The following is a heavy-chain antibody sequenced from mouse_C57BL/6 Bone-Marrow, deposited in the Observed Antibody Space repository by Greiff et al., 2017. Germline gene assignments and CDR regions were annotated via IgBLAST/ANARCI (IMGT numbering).Heavy chain of an antibody. CDR3: ARLGGYYVAWFAY. CDR2: ISSGGSYT. J-gene: IGHJ3*01. CDR1: GFTFSSYG. D-gene: IGHD2-3*01. Sequence: EVKLVESGGDLVKPGGSLKLSCAASGFTFSSYGMSWVRQTPDKRLEWVATISSGGSYTYYPDSVKGRFTISRDNAKKTLYLQMSSLKSEDTAMYYCARLGGYYVAWFAYWGQGTLVTVSA. V-gene: IGHV5-6*01.